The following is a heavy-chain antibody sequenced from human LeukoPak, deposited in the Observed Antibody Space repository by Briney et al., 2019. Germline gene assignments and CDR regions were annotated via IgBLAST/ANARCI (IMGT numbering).Heavy chain of an antibody. CDR1: GFTFPSYA. CDR3: AKRSDGYSGFDY. CDR2: ISDSGGST. D-gene: IGHD5-18*01. V-gene: IGHV3-23*01. Sequence: QTGGSLRLSCAASGFTFPSYAMSWVRQAPGKGLNWVSAISDSGGSTYYADSVKGRFTISRDNSKNTLHLQMNSLRAEDTAVYYCAKRSDGYSGFDYWGQGTLVTLSS. J-gene: IGHJ4*02.